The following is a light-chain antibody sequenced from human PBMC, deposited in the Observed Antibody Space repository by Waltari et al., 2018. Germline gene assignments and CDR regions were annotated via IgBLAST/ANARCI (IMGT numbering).Light chain of an antibody. CDR1: SSDVGGYNY. V-gene: IGLV2-11*01. CDR2: DVA. CDR3: CSYAGSITFWV. J-gene: IGLJ3*02. Sequence: QSALTQPRSVSGSPGQSVTISCTGTSSDVGGYNYVSWYQHHPGQAPKSIIYDVAKRPSGVPDRFSASKSDNTASLTISGLQAEDEADYYCCSYAGSITFWVFGGGTKLTVL.